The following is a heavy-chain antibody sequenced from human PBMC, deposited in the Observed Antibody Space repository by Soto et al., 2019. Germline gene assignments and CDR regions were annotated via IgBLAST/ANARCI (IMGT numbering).Heavy chain of an antibody. Sequence: EVQLSESGGDLRQPGGSLRLSCAASGFTFTNYAMTWVRQTPGKGLEWVSGISASGGLKDYADSVQGRFTVSRDNSKNILYLQMDNLRDEDTALYYCAREVGAPSGWLDPWGQGTQVTVSS. D-gene: IGHD1-26*01. CDR2: ISASGGLK. J-gene: IGHJ5*02. V-gene: IGHV3-23*01. CDR3: AREVGAPSGWLDP. CDR1: GFTFTNYA.